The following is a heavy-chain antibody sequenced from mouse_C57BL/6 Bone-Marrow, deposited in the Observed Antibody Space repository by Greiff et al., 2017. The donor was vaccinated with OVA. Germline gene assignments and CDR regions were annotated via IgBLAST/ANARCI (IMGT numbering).Heavy chain of an antibody. CDR2: SRNKANDYTT. V-gene: IGHV7-1*01. CDR1: GFTFSDFY. Sequence: DVKLVESGGGLVQSGRSLRLSCATSGFTFSDFYMEWVRQAPGKGLEWIAASRNKANDYTTEYSASVKGRFIVSRDTSQSILYLQMNALRAEDTAIYYCARDGGVYDGYYRHWYFDVWGTGTTVTVSS. CDR3: ARDGGVYDGYYRHWYFDV. J-gene: IGHJ1*03. D-gene: IGHD2-3*01.